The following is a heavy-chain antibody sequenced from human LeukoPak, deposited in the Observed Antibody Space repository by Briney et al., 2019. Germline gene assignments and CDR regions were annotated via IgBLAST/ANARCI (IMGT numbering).Heavy chain of an antibody. D-gene: IGHD2-15*01. Sequence: SETLSLTCGVYGESFSGYYWSWIRQPPGKGLEWIGEINHSGSTNYNPSLKSRVTISVDTSKNQFSLKLSSVTAADTAVYYCAKESCSGGSCYIFDYWGQGTLVTVSS. CDR3: AKESCSGGSCYIFDY. CDR2: INHSGST. CDR1: GESFSGYY. J-gene: IGHJ4*02. V-gene: IGHV4-34*01.